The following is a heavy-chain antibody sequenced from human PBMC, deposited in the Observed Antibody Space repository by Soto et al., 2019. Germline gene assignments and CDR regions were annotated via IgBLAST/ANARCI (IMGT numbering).Heavy chain of an antibody. CDR3: ARGGSQTYYYDSSGYYLFDY. V-gene: IGHV3-21*01. D-gene: IGHD3-22*01. J-gene: IGHJ4*02. CDR2: ISSSSSYI. CDR1: GFTFSSYS. Sequence: PVGSLRLSCAASGFTFSSYSMNWVRQAPGKGLEWVSSISSSSSYIYYADSVKGRFTISRDNAKNSLYLQMNSLRAEDTAVYYCARGGSQTYYYDSSGYYLFDYWGQGTLVTISS.